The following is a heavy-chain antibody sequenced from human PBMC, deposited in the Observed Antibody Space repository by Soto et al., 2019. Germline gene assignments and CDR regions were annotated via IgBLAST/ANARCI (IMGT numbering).Heavy chain of an antibody. V-gene: IGHV4-39*01. Sequence: PSETLSLTCTVSGGSISSSSYYWGWIRQPPGKGLEWIGSIYYSGSTYYNPSLKSRVTISVDTSKNQFSLKLSSVTAADTAVYYCANLGGYSGYVYFDYWGQGTLVTVS. CDR1: GGSISSSSYY. J-gene: IGHJ4*02. D-gene: IGHD5-12*01. CDR3: ANLGGYSGYVYFDY. CDR2: IYYSGST.